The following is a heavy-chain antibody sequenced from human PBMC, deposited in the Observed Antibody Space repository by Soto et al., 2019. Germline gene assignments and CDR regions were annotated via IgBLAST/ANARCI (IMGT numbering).Heavy chain of an antibody. CDR2: ISWDGGST. CDR1: GFTFDDYA. V-gene: IGHV3-43D*04. D-gene: IGHD6-13*01. J-gene: IGHJ4*02. CDR3: AKGGLKQQLVTN. Sequence: GGSLRLSCAASGFTFDDYAMHWVRQAPGKGLEWVSLISWDGGSTYYADSVKGRFTISRDNSKNSLYLQMNSLRAEDTALYYCAKGGLKQQLVTNWGQGTLVTVSS.